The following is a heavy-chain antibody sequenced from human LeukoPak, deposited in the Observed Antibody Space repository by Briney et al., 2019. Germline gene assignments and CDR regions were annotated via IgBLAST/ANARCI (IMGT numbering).Heavy chain of an antibody. D-gene: IGHD5-18*01. CDR1: GFTFSDYY. J-gene: IGHJ4*02. CDR2: VSSSGSTI. V-gene: IGHV3-11*01. CDR3: ASQGYSYGRALTDY. Sequence: GGSLRLSCAASGFTFSDYYMSWIRQAPGKGLGWVSYVSSSGSTIYYADSVKGRFTISRDNAKNSLYLQMNSLRAEDTAVYYCASQGYSYGRALTDYWGQGTLVTVSS.